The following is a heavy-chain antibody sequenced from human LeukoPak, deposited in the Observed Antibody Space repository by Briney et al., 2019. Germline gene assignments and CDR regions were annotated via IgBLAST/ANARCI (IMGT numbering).Heavy chain of an antibody. J-gene: IGHJ4*02. CDR1: GFTFRTYS. Sequence: PGGSLRLSCAVSGFTFRTYSLSWVRQAPGKGLECVSSNSSSSSYIYYADSVKGRFTMSRDNAKNSLYLQMNSLRAEDTAVYYCATATGDSSSRFISYYFDYWGQGTLVTVSS. V-gene: IGHV3-21*01. D-gene: IGHD6-13*01. CDR2: NSSSSSYI. CDR3: ATATGDSSSRFISYYFDY.